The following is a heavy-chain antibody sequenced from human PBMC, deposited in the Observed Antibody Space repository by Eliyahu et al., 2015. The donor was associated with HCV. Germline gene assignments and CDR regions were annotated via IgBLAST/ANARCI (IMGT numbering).Heavy chain of an antibody. J-gene: IGHJ4*02. CDR2: ISNDGNNK. Sequence: QVHLVESGGGVVQPGKSLRLSCAASGFTFSAYAIHWVRQAPGKGLEWVAVISNDGNNKYYADSVRGRFTISRDNSKNTLSLQMNSLRAEDTAVYYCARDWHYLDYWGQGTLVTVSS. V-gene: IGHV3-30-3*01. CDR3: ARDWHYLDY. CDR1: GFTFSAYA.